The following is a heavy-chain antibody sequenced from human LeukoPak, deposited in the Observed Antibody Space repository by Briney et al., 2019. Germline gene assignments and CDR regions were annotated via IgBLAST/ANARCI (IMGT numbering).Heavy chain of an antibody. CDR2: IKQDEREK. CDR3: ARVGFYAFDI. J-gene: IGHJ3*02. D-gene: IGHD3-3*01. V-gene: IGHV3-7*04. Sequence: GGSLRLSCAASGFTFSRYWMSWVRQAPGKGLEWVANIKQDEREKYYVDSVKGRFSISRDNAKNSLYLQMNSLRAEDTAEYYCARVGFYAFDIWGQGTKVTVSP. CDR1: GFTFSRYW.